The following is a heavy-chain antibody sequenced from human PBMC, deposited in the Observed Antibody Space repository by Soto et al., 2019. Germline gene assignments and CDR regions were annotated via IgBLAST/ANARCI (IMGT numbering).Heavy chain of an antibody. V-gene: IGHV3-23*01. CDR3: AKDIWLWFLYCGGDCSYVDY. CDR1: GFTFSNYA. J-gene: IGHJ4*02. D-gene: IGHD2-21*02. Sequence: GGSLRLSCSASGFTFSNYAMTWVRQAPGKGLEWVSSISGSGESTYYADSVKGRFTISRDNSKNTLYLQVSSLRAEDTAVYYCAKDIWLWFLYCGGDCSYVDYWGQGTLVTVSS. CDR2: ISGSGEST.